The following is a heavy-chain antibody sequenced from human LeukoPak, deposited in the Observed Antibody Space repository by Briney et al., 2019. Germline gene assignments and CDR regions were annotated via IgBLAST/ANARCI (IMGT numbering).Heavy chain of an antibody. Sequence: PSETLSLTCAVSGGSISSSNWWSWVRQPPGKGLEWIGEIYHSGSTHYNPSLKSRATISADTSKNQFSLKLTSMTAADTAVYHCARGGEGYNYVYWGQGTLVTVSS. D-gene: IGHD5-24*01. V-gene: IGHV4-4*02. CDR1: GGSISSSNW. CDR2: IYHSGST. J-gene: IGHJ4*02. CDR3: ARGGEGYNYVY.